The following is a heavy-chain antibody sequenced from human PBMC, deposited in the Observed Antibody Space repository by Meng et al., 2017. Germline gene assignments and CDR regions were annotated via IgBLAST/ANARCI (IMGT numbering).Heavy chain of an antibody. D-gene: IGHD6-25*01. CDR3: AKGAYSGLDY. CDR1: GHSGSSNSSA. V-gene: IGHV6-1*01. J-gene: IGHJ4*02. CDR2: TYYRSKRYN. Sequence: QVQLQQSRPGLVTPSQTPSLTCAITGHSGSSNSSAWNWIRQSPSRGLEWLGKTYYRSKRYNDYAVSVKSRITINPDTSKNQFSLQLNSVTPEDTAVYYCAKGAYSGLDYWGQGTLVTVSS.